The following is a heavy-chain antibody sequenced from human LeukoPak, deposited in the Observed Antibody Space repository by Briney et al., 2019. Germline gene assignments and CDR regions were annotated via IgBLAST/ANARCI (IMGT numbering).Heavy chain of an antibody. CDR2: IYYSGST. CDR3: ARSGAMYYYGSGSYYPYFDY. J-gene: IGHJ4*02. D-gene: IGHD3-10*01. CDR1: GGSISSGGYY. Sequence: PSETLSLTCTVSGGSISSGGYYWSWIRQHPGKGLEWIGYIYYSGSTYYNLSLKSRVTISVDTSKNQFSLKLSSVTAADTAVYYCARSGAMYYYGSGSYYPYFDYWGQGTLVTVSS. V-gene: IGHV4-31*03.